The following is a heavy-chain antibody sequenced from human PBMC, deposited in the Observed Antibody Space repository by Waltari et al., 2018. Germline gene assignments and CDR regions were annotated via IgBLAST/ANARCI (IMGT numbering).Heavy chain of an antibody. Sequence: QVQLQESGPGLVKPSETLSLTCTVSGGSISSYYWRWIRQPPGQGLEWVGYVDYSGSTNYNPSLKSRVTISVDTSKNQFSLKLSSVTAADTAVYYCARAPGSNNAFDIWGQGTMVTISS. CDR3: ARAPGSNNAFDI. CDR1: GGSISSYY. V-gene: IGHV4-59*01. D-gene: IGHD2-2*01. CDR2: VDYSGST. J-gene: IGHJ3*02.